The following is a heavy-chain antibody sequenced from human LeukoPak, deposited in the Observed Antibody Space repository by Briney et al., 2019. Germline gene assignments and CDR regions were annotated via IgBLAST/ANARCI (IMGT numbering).Heavy chain of an antibody. V-gene: IGHV3-11*01. Sequence: PGGSLRLSCAASGFTFSDYYMSWIRQAPGKGLEWVSYISSSGSTIYYADSVKGRFTISRDNAKNSLYLQMNSLGAEDTAVYYCARWLQSEIPRGIDYWGQGTLVTVSS. CDR3: ARWLQSEIPRGIDY. J-gene: IGHJ4*02. D-gene: IGHD5-24*01. CDR1: GFTFSDYY. CDR2: ISSSGSTI.